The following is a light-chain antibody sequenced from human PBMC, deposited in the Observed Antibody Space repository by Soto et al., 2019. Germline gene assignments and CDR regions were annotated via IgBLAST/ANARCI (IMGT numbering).Light chain of an antibody. Sequence: DIVMTQSPDSLAVSLGERATINCKSSQSVLYSSNNKNYLAWYQQRPGQPPKLLIYWASTRESGVPDRFSGKGFGTVFTFIFTSLQAKDGAFYYCKKYESTPPSFGEGTKGDI. CDR2: WAS. J-gene: IGKJ2*01. V-gene: IGKV4-1*01. CDR1: QSVLYSSNNKNY. CDR3: KKYESTPPS.